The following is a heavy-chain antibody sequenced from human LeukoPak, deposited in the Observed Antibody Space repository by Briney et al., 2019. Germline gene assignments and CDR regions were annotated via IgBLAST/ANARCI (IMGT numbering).Heavy chain of an antibody. D-gene: IGHD5-24*01. Sequence: PLETLSLTCAVYGGSFSGYYWSWIRQPPGKGLEWIGEINHSGSTNYNPSLKSRVTMSVDTSKNQFSLKLSSVTAADTAVYYCARQWRDGYNLDYWGQGTLVTVSS. V-gene: IGHV4-34*01. J-gene: IGHJ4*02. CDR1: GGSFSGYY. CDR3: ARQWRDGYNLDY. CDR2: INHSGST.